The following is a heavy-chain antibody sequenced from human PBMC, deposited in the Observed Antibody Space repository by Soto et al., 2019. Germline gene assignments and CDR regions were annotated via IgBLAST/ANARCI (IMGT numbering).Heavy chain of an antibody. CDR1: GYTFKSYQ. CDR3: ARDTDLTLVTTLDY. V-gene: IGHV1-3*04. D-gene: IGHD4-17*01. CDR2: INISNGNT. Sequence: QVRLVQSGAEVKKPGASVKVSCKASGYTFKSYQIYWVRQAPGQRLECMGWINISNGNTEYSQTFKGRVTMTRDTSASTAYMELSSLRSEDTAVYYCARDTDLTLVTTLDYWGQGTPVTVSS. J-gene: IGHJ4*02.